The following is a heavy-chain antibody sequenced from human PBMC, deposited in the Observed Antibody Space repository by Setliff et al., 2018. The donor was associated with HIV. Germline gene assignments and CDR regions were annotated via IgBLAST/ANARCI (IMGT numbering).Heavy chain of an antibody. Sequence: ASVKVSCKASGYTFTRYFMHCVRQAPGQGLEWLGMINPSGGSTWYAQKFQGRITMTRDTSISTAYLELNRLRSDDTAVYYCAREYDVLTGYYISAFDIWGQGTMVTVSS. J-gene: IGHJ3*02. D-gene: IGHD3-9*01. CDR3: AREYDVLTGYYISAFDI. V-gene: IGHV1-46*01. CDR1: GYTFTRYF. CDR2: INPSGGST.